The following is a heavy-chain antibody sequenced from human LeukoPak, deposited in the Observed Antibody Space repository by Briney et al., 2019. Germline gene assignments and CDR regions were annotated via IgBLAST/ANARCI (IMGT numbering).Heavy chain of an antibody. Sequence: PSETLSLTCTVSGGSISSSSYYWGWIRQPPGKGLEWIGSMYYTGSTYNSPSLKSRVTISVDTSKNQFSLKLSSVTAADTAVYYCARGHGPRLVVPAATIRWNYYYYMDVWGKGTTVTVSS. CDR1: GGSISSSSYY. D-gene: IGHD2-2*01. V-gene: IGHV4-39*07. J-gene: IGHJ6*03. CDR2: MYYTGST. CDR3: ARGHGPRLVVPAATIRWNYYYYMDV.